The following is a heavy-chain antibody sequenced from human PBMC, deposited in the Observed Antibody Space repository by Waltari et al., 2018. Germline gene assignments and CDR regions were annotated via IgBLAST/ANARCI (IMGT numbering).Heavy chain of an antibody. Sequence: QLQLQESGPGLVKPSETLSLTCTVSGGSISSSSYYWGWIRQPPGKGLEWIGSIYYSGSTYYNPSLKSRVTISVDTSKNQFSQKLSSVTAADTAVYYCARLIVVPLYYYYYMDVWGKGTTVTVCS. CDR1: GGSISSSSYY. CDR2: IYYSGST. V-gene: IGHV4-39*07. J-gene: IGHJ6*03. CDR3: ARLIVVPLYYYYYMDV. D-gene: IGHD2-2*01.